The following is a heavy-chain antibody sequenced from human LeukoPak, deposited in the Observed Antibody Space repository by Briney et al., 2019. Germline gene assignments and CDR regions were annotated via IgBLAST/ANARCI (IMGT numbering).Heavy chain of an antibody. CDR2: IYHSGST. D-gene: IGHD1-1*01. V-gene: IGHV4-30-2*01. J-gene: IGHJ3*02. CDR3: ARTDDVGAFDI. CDR1: GGSISSGGFS. Sequence: SQTLSLTCGVSGGSISSGGFSWSWIRQPPGKGLEWIGYIYHSGSTYYNPSLKSRVTISVDRSKNQFSLKLSSVTAADTAVYYCARTDDVGAFDIWGQGTMVTVSS.